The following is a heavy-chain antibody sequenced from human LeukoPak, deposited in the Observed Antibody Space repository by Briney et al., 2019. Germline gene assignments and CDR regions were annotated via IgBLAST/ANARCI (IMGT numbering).Heavy chain of an antibody. Sequence: PGGSLRLSCAASGFSFSDYYMSWIRQAPGKGLEWVSYISGSTRYTNYVDSVKCRFTVCRDTAKNSLYLQMNSLRAEDTAVYYCARGHTHSSSWAAYWGQGTLVTASS. CDR3: ARGHTHSSSWAAY. J-gene: IGHJ4*02. V-gene: IGHV3-11*05. CDR2: ISGSTRYT. D-gene: IGHD6-13*01. CDR1: GFSFSDYY.